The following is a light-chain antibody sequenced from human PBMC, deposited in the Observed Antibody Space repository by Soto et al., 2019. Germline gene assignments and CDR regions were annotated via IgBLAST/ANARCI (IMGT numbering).Light chain of an antibody. CDR2: KAS. CDR1: QSISTW. J-gene: IGKJ5*01. V-gene: IGKV1-5*03. CDR3: MRSVQPPIT. Sequence: DIQMTQSPSTLSASVGDRVTITCRASQSISTWLAWYQQKPGKAPNLLIYKASDLDVGVPSRFSGSGSATEFTLKISRVEAEDVGVYYCMRSVQPPITFGQGTRLEIK.